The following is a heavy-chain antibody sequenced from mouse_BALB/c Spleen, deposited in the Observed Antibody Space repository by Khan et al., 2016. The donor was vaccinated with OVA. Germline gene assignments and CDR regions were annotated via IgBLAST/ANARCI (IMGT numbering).Heavy chain of an antibody. CDR2: IDPANGNT. V-gene: IGHV14-3*02. CDR3: ARDYWDVFAY. CDR1: GFNIKDTY. D-gene: IGHD4-1*01. Sequence: EVQLQQSGAELVKPGASVKLSCTASGFNIKDTYMHWVKKRPEQGLEGIGRIDPANGNTKYDPKFQGKATITADTSSNTAYLQLSTLTSEDTAVYYCARDYWDVFAYWGQGTLVTVSA. J-gene: IGHJ3*01.